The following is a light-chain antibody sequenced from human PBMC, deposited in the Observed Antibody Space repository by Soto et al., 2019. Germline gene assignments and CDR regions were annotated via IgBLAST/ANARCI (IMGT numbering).Light chain of an antibody. V-gene: IGLV1-51*01. Sequence: QPVLTQPPSVSAAPGQKVIISCSGNSSNIGKNYVFWYQQFPGTAPKLLIYDNYKRPSGIPDRFSVSKSGASATLAITGLHTGDEADYYCGAWDTSLRDVVFGGGTKLTVL. CDR1: SSNIGKNY. CDR2: DNY. CDR3: GAWDTSLRDVV. J-gene: IGLJ2*01.